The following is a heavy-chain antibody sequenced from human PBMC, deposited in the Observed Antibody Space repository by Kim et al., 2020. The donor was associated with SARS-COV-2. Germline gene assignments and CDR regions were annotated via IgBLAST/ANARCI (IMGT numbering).Heavy chain of an antibody. CDR1: GYPFTSYP. Sequence: ASVKVSCKASGYPFTSYPVHWVRQAPGQGLEWLGWINTHTENPTYAPDFTGRFVFSLDTSVSTAYLQISSLQAADTAVYYCAMRKSGDNLFTYWGQGTLVTVSS. D-gene: IGHD1-1*01. J-gene: IGHJ4*02. CDR2: INTHTENP. V-gene: IGHV7-4-1*02. CDR3: AMRKSGDNLFTY.